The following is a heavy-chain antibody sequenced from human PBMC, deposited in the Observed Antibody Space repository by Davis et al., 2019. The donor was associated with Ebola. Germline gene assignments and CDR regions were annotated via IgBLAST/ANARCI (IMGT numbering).Heavy chain of an antibody. Sequence: GESLKISCAASGFTFRSYWMDWVRQPPGKGPVWLARINSAGSSTNYADSVKGRFTISRDNAKNSLYLQMNSLRAEDTAVYYCARRADYWGQGTLVTVSS. CDR2: INSAGSST. J-gene: IGHJ4*02. CDR3: ARRADY. CDR1: GFTFRSYW. V-gene: IGHV3-74*01.